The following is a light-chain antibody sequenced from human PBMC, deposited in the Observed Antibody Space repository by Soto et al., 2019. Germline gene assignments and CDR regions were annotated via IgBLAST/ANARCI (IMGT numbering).Light chain of an antibody. J-gene: IGKJ4*01. CDR1: QSVSSN. Sequence: EIVITQSPATLSVSPGERATLSCRASQSVSSNLAWYQQKPGQAPRLLIYGASTRATGIPARFSGSGSGTEFTLTISSLQSEDFAVYYCQQYNNWPPGLTFGGGTKVDIK. CDR2: GAS. CDR3: QQYNNWPPGLT. V-gene: IGKV3-15*01.